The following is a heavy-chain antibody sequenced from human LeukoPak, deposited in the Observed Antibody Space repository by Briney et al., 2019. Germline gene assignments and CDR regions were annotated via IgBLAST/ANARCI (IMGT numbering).Heavy chain of an antibody. CDR3: VSLYSSGWYY. D-gene: IGHD6-19*01. CDR2: IKQDGSEK. J-gene: IGHJ4*02. Sequence: GGSLRLSCAASGLTFSSYWMSRVRQAPGKGLEWVANIKQDGSEKYYVDSVKGRFTISRDNAKNSLHLQMNSLRAEDTAVYYCVSLYSSGWYYWGQGTLVTVSS. V-gene: IGHV3-7*01. CDR1: GLTFSSYW.